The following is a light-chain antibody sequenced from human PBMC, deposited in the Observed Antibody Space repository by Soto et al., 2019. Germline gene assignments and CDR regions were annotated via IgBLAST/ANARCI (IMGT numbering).Light chain of an antibody. Sequence: AIQLTQSPSSLSASVGDRVTITCRASHGISSALAWYQQKPGKAPTLLIYDASSLESGVPSRFSGSGSWTDFTLTIRSLQPEDFATSYYQQFNSYQLFTFGPGTKVDIK. J-gene: IGKJ3*01. CDR1: HGISSA. V-gene: IGKV1-13*02. CDR3: QQFNSYQLFT. CDR2: DAS.